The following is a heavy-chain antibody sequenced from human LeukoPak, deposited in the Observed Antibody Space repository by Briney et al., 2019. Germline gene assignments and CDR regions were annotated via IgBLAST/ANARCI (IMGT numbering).Heavy chain of an antibody. V-gene: IGHV3-64*01. Sequence: GGSLRLSCAASAFTFSSHPMHWVRQAPGKGLEYVSAISENGDSTFYVSSVKGRFTISRDNSKNTLYLQMGSLRDEDMAVYYCAREGPYYNWNYRDHDAFDIWGQGTMVTVSS. CDR1: AFTFSSHP. D-gene: IGHD1-7*01. J-gene: IGHJ3*02. CDR2: ISENGDST. CDR3: AREGPYYNWNYRDHDAFDI.